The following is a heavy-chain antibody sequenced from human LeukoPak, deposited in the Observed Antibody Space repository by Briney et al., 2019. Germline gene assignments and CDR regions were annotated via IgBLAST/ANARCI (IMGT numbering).Heavy chain of an antibody. D-gene: IGHD2-2*02. V-gene: IGHV3-21*01. CDR1: GFTFSSYS. CDR2: ISSSSSYI. Sequence: PGGSLRLSCAASGFTFSSYSRNWVRQAPGKGLEWVSSISSSSSYIYYADSVKGRFTISRDNAKNSLYLQMNSLRAEDTAVYYCARLGVVVPAAISLDYWGQGTLVTISS. J-gene: IGHJ4*02. CDR3: ARLGVVVPAAISLDY.